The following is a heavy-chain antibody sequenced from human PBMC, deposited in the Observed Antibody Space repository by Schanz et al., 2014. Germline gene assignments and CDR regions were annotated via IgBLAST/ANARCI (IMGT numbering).Heavy chain of an antibody. Sequence: QVQLVQSGAEVKKPGSSVKVSCKASRSTFSSYTISWVRQARGQGLEWVGRFIPILGIANYAQKFQGRVTITADKSTFTAYMDVSSLRSEDTAVYYCASSGAGYNSSWDFDYWGQGTLVTVSS. J-gene: IGHJ4*02. D-gene: IGHD6-13*01. V-gene: IGHV1-69*02. CDR2: FIPILGIA. CDR3: ASSGAGYNSSWDFDY. CDR1: RSTFSSYT.